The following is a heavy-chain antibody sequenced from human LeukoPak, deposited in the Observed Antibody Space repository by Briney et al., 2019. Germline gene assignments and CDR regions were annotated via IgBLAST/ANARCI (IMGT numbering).Heavy chain of an antibody. CDR1: GYTFTSYY. D-gene: IGHD2/OR15-2a*01. J-gene: IGHJ4*02. Sequence: GASVKVSCKASGYTFTSYYMHWVRQAPGQGLEWVGIINPSGGSTSYTQKCQGRVTMTRDTSTTTVYMELSSLRSQDTAVYYCARHKEVGDYYYFDYWGQGTLVTVSS. CDR3: ARHKEVGDYYYFDY. V-gene: IGHV1-46*01. CDR2: INPSGGST.